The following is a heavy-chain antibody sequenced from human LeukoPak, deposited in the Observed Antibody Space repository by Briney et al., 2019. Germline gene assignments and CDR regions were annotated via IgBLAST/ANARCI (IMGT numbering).Heavy chain of an antibody. CDR2: ISAYNGNT. D-gene: IGHD3-22*01. V-gene: IGHV1-18*01. CDR1: GYTFTSYG. Sequence: ASAKVSCKASGYTFTSYGISWVRQAPGQGLEWMGWISAYNGNTNYAQKLQGRVTMTTDTSTSTAYMELRSLRSDDTAVYYCARVLYYYDSSGYFIPDDYWGQGTLVTVSS. CDR3: ARVLYYYDSSGYFIPDDY. J-gene: IGHJ4*02.